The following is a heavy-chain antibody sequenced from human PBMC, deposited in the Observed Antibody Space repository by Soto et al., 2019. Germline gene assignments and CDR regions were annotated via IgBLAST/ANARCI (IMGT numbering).Heavy chain of an antibody. CDR1: GFTFSSYD. Sequence: PGGSLRLSCAASGFTFSSYDMHWVRQATGKGLEWVSAIGTAGDTYYPGSVKGRFTISRENAKNSLYLQMNSLRAEDTAVYYCARESRLDTAMVNPFDYWGQGTLVTVSS. CDR2: IGTAGDT. D-gene: IGHD5-18*01. V-gene: IGHV3-13*01. CDR3: ARESRLDTAMVNPFDY. J-gene: IGHJ4*02.